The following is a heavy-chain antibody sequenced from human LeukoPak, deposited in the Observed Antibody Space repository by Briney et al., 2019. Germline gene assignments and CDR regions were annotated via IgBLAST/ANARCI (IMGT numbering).Heavy chain of an antibody. V-gene: IGHV4-59*01. Sequence: PSETLSLTCSVPADSITIYYWTWIRQPPGKGLEWIGYIDHTGSTNYSPSLNSRVTISRDTSKNHFSLRLSSLTAADTAVYYCATNYDILSYWGQGTLVTVSS. CDR3: ATNYDILSY. CDR2: IDHTGST. D-gene: IGHD3-9*01. J-gene: IGHJ4*02. CDR1: ADSITIYY.